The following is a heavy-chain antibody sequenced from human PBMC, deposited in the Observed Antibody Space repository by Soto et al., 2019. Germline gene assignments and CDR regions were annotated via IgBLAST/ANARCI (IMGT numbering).Heavy chain of an antibody. CDR3: TTNDVFDI. V-gene: IGHV3-15*01. Sequence: PGGFLRLSCAASGFTFSDAWMSWVRQTPGKGLEWIGRIKRKADGGPTDYAAPVKGRFTISRDDSKNTLYLQMNSLKTEDTALYYCTTNDVFDIWGQGTMVTVSS. CDR1: GFTFSDAW. J-gene: IGHJ3*02. CDR2: IKRKADGGPT.